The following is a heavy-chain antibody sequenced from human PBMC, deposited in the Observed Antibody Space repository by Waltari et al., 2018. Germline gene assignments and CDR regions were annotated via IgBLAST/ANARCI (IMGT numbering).Heavy chain of an antibody. CDR2: ISEIGGPI. CDR1: GFIFSNYE. D-gene: IGHD2-2*01. J-gene: IGHJ4*02. V-gene: IGHV3-48*03. Sequence: EVQLVGSGGGLVQPGGSLRLSCAASGFIFSNYELNWAREGPGSGVEGGSYISEIGGPIYSSYTGKARFSLTRDNAKTSLYLQMNSLRAEDTAVYYCARDSGYCNSPNCHHLDYWGQGALVTVSS. CDR3: ARDSGYCNSPNCHHLDY.